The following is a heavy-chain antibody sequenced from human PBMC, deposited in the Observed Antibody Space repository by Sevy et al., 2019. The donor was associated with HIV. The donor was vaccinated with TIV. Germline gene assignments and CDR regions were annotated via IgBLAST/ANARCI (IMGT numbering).Heavy chain of an antibody. V-gene: IGHV4-39*01. CDR1: GDSMSRNNHY. D-gene: IGHD4-17*01. CDR2: ISYRGTT. Sequence: SETLSLTCTVSGDSMSRNNHYWGRIPPPPGKGLEWVGIISYRGTTYYNPSLKSRITITEDTSKNQFSLRLTTVTAADTALYFCARLLGDNGYFDQWGQGTLVTVSS. CDR3: ARLLGDNGYFDQ. J-gene: IGHJ4*02.